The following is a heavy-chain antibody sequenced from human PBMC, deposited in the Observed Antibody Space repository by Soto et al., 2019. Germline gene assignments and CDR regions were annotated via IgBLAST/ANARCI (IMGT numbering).Heavy chain of an antibody. J-gene: IGHJ4*02. Sequence: GGSLRLSCAASGFILKNYAMDWVRQAPGKGLEWVSGVYTDGRTFYVDPVEGRFTFSRDNSNNMIYLQMNSLRVEDTAVYFCAKGETESIRPVHWGQGTLVTVSS. D-gene: IGHD2-2*02. V-gene: IGHV3-23*01. CDR2: VYTDGRT. CDR1: GFILKNYA. CDR3: AKGETESIRPVH.